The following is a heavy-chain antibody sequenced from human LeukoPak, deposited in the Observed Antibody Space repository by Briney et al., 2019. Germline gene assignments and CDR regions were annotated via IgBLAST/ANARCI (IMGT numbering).Heavy chain of an antibody. D-gene: IGHD4-23*01. Sequence: SETLSLTCTVSGGSISSGDYYWSWIRQPPGKGLEWIGYIYYSGSTYYNPSLKSRVTISVDTSKNQFSLKLSSVTAADTAVYYCARDYGGTYCFDYWGQGTLVTVSS. CDR2: IYYSGST. CDR3: ARDYGGTYCFDY. V-gene: IGHV4-30-4*01. CDR1: GGSISSGDYY. J-gene: IGHJ4*02.